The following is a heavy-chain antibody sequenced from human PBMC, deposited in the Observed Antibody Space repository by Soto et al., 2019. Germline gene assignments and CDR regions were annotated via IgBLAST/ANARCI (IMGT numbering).Heavy chain of an antibody. Sequence: GSLRLSCVASGFNFSTYWMSWVRQAPGKGLECVANIKQEGSETYNVDSVKGRFTISRDNAKNSLNLQMNSLRAEDTAVYYCARGLFSGTYSYYFDYWGQGSLVTVSS. CDR3: ARGLFSGTYSYYFDY. V-gene: IGHV3-7*01. D-gene: IGHD1-26*01. J-gene: IGHJ4*02. CDR1: GFNFSTYW. CDR2: IKQEGSET.